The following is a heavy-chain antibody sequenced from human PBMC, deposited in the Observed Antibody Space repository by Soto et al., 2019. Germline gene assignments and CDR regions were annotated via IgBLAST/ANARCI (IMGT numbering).Heavy chain of an antibody. Sequence: EVQLVESGGGLIQPGGSLRLYCAASGFTVSSNYMSWIRQAPGKGLEWVSVIYSGGSTYYADSVKGRFTISRDNSKNTLYLQMNSLRAEDTAVYYCARSRRDGYIWGAFDIWGQGTMVTVSS. J-gene: IGHJ3*02. CDR2: IYSGGST. V-gene: IGHV3-53*01. CDR1: GFTVSSNY. CDR3: ARSRRDGYIWGAFDI. D-gene: IGHD3-16*01.